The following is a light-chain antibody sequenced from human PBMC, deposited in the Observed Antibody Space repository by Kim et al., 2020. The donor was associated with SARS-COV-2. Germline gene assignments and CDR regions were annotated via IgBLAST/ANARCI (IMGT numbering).Light chain of an antibody. CDR1: RSVSTW. Sequence: ASVGDRSTIKSRANRSVSTWLAWYQQKPGKAPKFLIFKASSLESGVPARFSGSGSGTEFTLNISSLQPEDVAAYYCKHYNSYSPTFGQGTKVDIK. CDR2: KAS. CDR3: KHYNSYSPT. J-gene: IGKJ1*01. V-gene: IGKV1-5*03.